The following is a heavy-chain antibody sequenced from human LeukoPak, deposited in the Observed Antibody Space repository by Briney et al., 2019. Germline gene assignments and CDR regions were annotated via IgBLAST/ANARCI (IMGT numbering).Heavy chain of an antibody. J-gene: IGHJ6*02. V-gene: IGHV4-59*01. CDR3: ARMLRDLRDHYYYYYGMDV. CDR2: IYYSGST. Sequence: SETLSLTCTVSGGSISSYYWSWIRQPPGKGLEWIGYIYYSGSTNYNPSLKSRVTISVDTSKNQFSLKLSSVTAADTAVYYCARMLRDLRDHYYYYYGMDVWGQGTTVTVSS. D-gene: IGHD5-24*01. CDR1: GGSISSYY.